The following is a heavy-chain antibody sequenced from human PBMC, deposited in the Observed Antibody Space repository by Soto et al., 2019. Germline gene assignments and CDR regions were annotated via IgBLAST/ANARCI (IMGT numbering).Heavy chain of an antibody. V-gene: IGHV3-30-3*01. CDR2: ISYDGSNK. J-gene: IGHJ3*02. CDR3: ARERVGYCSGGSCRRNAFDI. CDR1: GFTFSSYA. Sequence: QVQLVESGGGVVQPGRSLRLSCAASGFTFSSYAMRWVRQAPGKGLEWVAVISYDGSNKYYADSVKGRFTISRDNSKNTLYLQMNSLRAEDTAVYYCARERVGYCSGGSCRRNAFDIWGQGTMVTVSS. D-gene: IGHD2-15*01.